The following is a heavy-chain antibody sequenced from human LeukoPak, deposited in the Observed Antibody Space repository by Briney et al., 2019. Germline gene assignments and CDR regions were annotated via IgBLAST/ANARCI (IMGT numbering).Heavy chain of an antibody. Sequence: PGGSLRLSCAASGFTFSSYSMNWVRQAPGKGLEWVSYISSRGSTIYYADSVKGRFAISRDNAKNSLYLQMNSLRAEDTAVYYCARGEGESRDGYNRITMWVTDFDYWGQGTLVTVSS. J-gene: IGHJ4*02. CDR3: ARGEGESRDGYNRITMWVTDFDY. D-gene: IGHD5-24*01. CDR2: ISSRGSTI. V-gene: IGHV3-48*04. CDR1: GFTFSSYS.